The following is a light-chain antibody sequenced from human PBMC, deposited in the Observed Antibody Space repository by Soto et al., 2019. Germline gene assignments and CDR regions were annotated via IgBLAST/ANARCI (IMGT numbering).Light chain of an antibody. V-gene: IGKV1-27*01. CDR3: QKYNSVPFT. J-gene: IGKJ3*01. CDR1: QGISNY. CDR2: VAS. Sequence: DIQMTQSPPSLSASVGDRVTITCRASQGISNYLAWYQQKPGKVPKLLIYVASTLQSGVPSRFSASGSGTYFTLTISSLQPEDVATYYCQKYNSVPFTFAPGTKVEIK.